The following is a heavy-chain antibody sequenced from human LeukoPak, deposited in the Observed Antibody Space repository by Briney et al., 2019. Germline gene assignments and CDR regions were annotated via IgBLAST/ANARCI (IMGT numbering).Heavy chain of an antibody. V-gene: IGHV1-2*02. CDR3: ARGGYYYDSSGYYLFDY. D-gene: IGHD3-22*01. Sequence: ASVKVSCKASGYTLTSYGISWVRQAPGQGLEWMGWINPNSGGTNYAQKFQGRVTMTRDTSISTAYMELSRLRSDDTAVYYCARGGYYYDSSGYYLFDYWGQGTLVTVSS. CDR2: INPNSGGT. CDR1: GYTLTSYG. J-gene: IGHJ4*02.